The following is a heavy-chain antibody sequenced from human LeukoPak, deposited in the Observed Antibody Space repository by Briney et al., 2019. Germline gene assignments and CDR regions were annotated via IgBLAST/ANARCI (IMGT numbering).Heavy chain of an antibody. D-gene: IGHD5-18*01. V-gene: IGHV3-23*01. CDR1: GFTLSTYA. Sequence: GGSLRLSCAASGFTLSTYAMSWVRQTPGKGLEWVAATSSSDAGTYHADSVRGRFTISRDNSKNTLYLQMNSLRAEDAAVYYCATTQLDTAMVKFDYWGQGTLVTVSS. CDR3: ATTQLDTAMVKFDY. CDR2: TSSSDAGT. J-gene: IGHJ4*02.